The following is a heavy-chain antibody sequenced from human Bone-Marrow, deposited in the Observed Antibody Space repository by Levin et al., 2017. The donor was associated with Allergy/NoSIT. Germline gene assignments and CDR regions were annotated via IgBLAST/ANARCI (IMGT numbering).Heavy chain of an antibody. V-gene: IGHV3-30-3*01. CDR2: ISYDGSGK. CDR3: AVQRSPGIVDATMGFDY. D-gene: IGHD1-26*01. Sequence: LSLTCAASWFPFSNSAMHWVRQAPGKGPEWVAVISYDGSGKYYADSVKGRFTVSRDNSKNTLYLQVNSLKPEDTAVYYCAVQRSPGIVDATMGFDYWGQGTLVTVSS. CDR1: WFPFSNSA. J-gene: IGHJ4*02.